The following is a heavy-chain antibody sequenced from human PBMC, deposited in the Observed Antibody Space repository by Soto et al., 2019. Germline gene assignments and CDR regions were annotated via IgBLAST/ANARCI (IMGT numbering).Heavy chain of an antibody. D-gene: IGHD1-26*01. J-gene: IGHJ6*02. Sequence: GGSLRLSCAASGFTFSSYGMHWVRQAPGKGLEWVAVISNDVSNKYYADSVKGRFTISRDNSKNTLYLQMNSLRAEDTAVYYCAKDLLSGRYPEIPYLSYGVDVWGQGTRVTVSS. V-gene: IGHV3-30*18. CDR3: AKDLLSGRYPEIPYLSYGVDV. CDR1: GFTFSSYG. CDR2: ISNDVSNK.